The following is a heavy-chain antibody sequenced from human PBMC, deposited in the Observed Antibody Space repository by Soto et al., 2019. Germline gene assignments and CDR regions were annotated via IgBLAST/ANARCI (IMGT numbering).Heavy chain of an antibody. V-gene: IGHV1-18*01. Sequence: ASVKVSCKASGYTFTSYGISWVRQDPGQRLEWIGWISAYNGNTNYAQKLQGRVTMTTDTSTSTAYMELRSLRSDDTAVYYCALGYCSGGSCGEPFDYWGQGTLVTVSS. J-gene: IGHJ4*02. CDR1: GYTFTSYG. CDR2: ISAYNGNT. D-gene: IGHD2-15*01. CDR3: ALGYCSGGSCGEPFDY.